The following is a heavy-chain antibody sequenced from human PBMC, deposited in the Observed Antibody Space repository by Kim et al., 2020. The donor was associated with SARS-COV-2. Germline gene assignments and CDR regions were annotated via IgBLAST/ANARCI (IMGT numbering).Heavy chain of an antibody. V-gene: IGHV3-30*04. D-gene: IGHD1-26*01. CDR2: ISYDGSNK. CDR3: ARGGGIIVGATDY. Sequence: GGSLRLSCAASGFTFSSYAMHWVRQAPGKGLEWVAVISYDGSNKYYADSVKGRFTISRDNSKNTLYLQMNSLRAEDTAVYYCARGGGIIVGATDYWGQGTLVTVSS. J-gene: IGHJ4*02. CDR1: GFTFSSYA.